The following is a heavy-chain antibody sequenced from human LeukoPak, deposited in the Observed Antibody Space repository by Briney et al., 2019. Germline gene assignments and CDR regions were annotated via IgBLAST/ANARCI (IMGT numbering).Heavy chain of an antibody. J-gene: IGHJ3*02. CDR3: ARDGAAAVLLQPPKQAVDNRADAFDI. Sequence: SETLSLTCTVSGGSISSSSYYWGWIRQPPGKGLEWIGSIYYSGSTYYNPSLKSRVTISVDTSKNQFSLKLSSVTAADTAVYYCARDGAAAVLLQPPKQAVDNRADAFDIWGQGTMVTVSS. CDR2: IYYSGST. V-gene: IGHV4-39*07. D-gene: IGHD6-13*01. CDR1: GGSISSSSYY.